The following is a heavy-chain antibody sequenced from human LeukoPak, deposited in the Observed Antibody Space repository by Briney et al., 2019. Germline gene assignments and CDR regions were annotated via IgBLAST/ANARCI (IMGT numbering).Heavy chain of an antibody. V-gene: IGHV4-34*01. CDR1: GGSFSGYY. J-gene: IGHJ5*02. Sequence: SETLSLTCAVYGGSFSGYYWSWIRQPPGKGLEWIGEINHSGSTNYNPSLKSRVTIPVDTSKNQFSLKLSSVTAADTAVCYCARGAVAYYDFWSGYYPFDPWGQGTLVTVSS. D-gene: IGHD3-3*01. CDR3: ARGAVAYYDFWSGYYPFDP. CDR2: INHSGST.